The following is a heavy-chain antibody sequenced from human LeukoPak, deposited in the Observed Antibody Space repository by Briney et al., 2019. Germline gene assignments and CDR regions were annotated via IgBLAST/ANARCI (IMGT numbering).Heavy chain of an antibody. D-gene: IGHD5-18*01. CDR1: GLTFSDFW. J-gene: IGHJ4*02. Sequence: GGSLRLSCAASGLTFSDFWMHWVRQPPGKELVWVALVKGDGRTTIYADSVKGRFTISRDNAKNTLYLQMNSLRADDSGVYYCATGHSYGYDYWGQGVLVTVSS. CDR2: VKGDGRTT. V-gene: IGHV3-74*01. CDR3: ATGHSYGYDY.